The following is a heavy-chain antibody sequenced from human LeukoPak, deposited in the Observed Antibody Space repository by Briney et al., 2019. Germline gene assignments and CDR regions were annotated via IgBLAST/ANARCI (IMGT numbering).Heavy chain of an antibody. CDR1: GFTVSSNY. J-gene: IGHJ3*02. Sequence: GGSLRLSCAASGFTVSSNYMSWVRQAPGKGLEWVSVIYSGGSTYYADSAKGRFTISRDNSKNTLYLQMNSLRAEDTAVYYCARDGDSSGLGLAFDIWGQGTMVTVSS. CDR3: ARDGDSSGLGLAFDI. CDR2: IYSGGST. V-gene: IGHV3-66*02. D-gene: IGHD3-22*01.